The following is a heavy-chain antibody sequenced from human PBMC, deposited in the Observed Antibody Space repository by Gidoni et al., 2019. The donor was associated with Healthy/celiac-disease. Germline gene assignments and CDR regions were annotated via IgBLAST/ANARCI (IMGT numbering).Heavy chain of an antibody. CDR2: IIPIFGTA. CDR3: ARDLLGGHDYGDYDYNWIDP. Sequence: QVQLVQSGAEVKKPGSSVKVSCKASGGTFRSYAISGVRQAPGQGLEWMGGIIPIFGTANYAQKFQGRVTITADKSTSTAYMELSSLRSEDTAVYYCARDLLGGHDYGDYDYNWIDPWGQGTLVTVSS. CDR1: GGTFRSYA. V-gene: IGHV1-69*06. D-gene: IGHD4-17*01. J-gene: IGHJ5*02.